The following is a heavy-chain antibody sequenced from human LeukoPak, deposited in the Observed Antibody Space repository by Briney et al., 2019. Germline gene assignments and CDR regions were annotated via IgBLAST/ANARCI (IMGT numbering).Heavy chain of an antibody. CDR1: AAPITSYY. CDR3: ARGGSVVGATPHDAFDI. Sequence: SETLSLTCTVSAAPITSYYWSWIRQPPGKGLEWIGYIYYSGGTNYNPSLKSRVAISVDTSKNQVSLRLSSVTAADTAVYYCARGGSVVGATPHDAFDIWGQGTVVTVS. CDR2: IYYSGGT. V-gene: IGHV4-59*01. D-gene: IGHD1-26*01. J-gene: IGHJ3*02.